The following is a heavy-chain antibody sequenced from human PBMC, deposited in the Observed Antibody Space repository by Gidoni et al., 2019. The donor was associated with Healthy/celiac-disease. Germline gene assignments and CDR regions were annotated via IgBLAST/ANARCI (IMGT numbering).Heavy chain of an antibody. D-gene: IGHD2-15*01. V-gene: IGHV3-48*01. J-gene: IGHJ6*03. Sequence: EVQLVESGGGLVQPGGSLRLSCAASGFTFSSSSMNWVRPAPGKGLEWVSYISSSSSTIYYADSVKGRFTISRDNAKNSRYLQMNSLRAEDTAVYYCAREGWGYCSGGSCYVATNYYYYMDVWGKGTTVTVSS. CDR2: ISSSSSTI. CDR3: AREGWGYCSGGSCYVATNYYYYMDV. CDR1: GFTFSSSS.